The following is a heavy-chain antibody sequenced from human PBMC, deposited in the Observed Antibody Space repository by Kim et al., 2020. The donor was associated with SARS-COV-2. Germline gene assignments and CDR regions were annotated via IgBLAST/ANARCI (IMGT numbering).Heavy chain of an antibody. V-gene: IGHV4-39*07. D-gene: IGHD6-13*01. CDR1: GDSISGTPFN. J-gene: IGHJ5*02. CDR3: ARDNYSNMWFHH. Sequence: SETLSLTCNVSGDSISGTPFNWGWIRQPPGKGLEWIGSLYYNGNTFYNPSLNSRVTISVGSSKNQVSLKLNSVTAADTAVYYCARDNYSNMWFHHWGQGTLVTVSS. CDR2: LYYNGNT.